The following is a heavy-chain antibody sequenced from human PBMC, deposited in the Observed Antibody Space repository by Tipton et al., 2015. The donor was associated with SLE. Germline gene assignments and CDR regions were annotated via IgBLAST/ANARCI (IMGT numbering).Heavy chain of an antibody. CDR2: IKQDGSEK. V-gene: IGHV3-7*01. CDR3: AREAAGGWFQH. D-gene: IGHD6-13*01. Sequence: GSLRLSCAASGFTFSSYWMNWVRQAPGKGLEWVANIKQDGSEKYYVDSVKGRFAISRDNTKNSLFLQMDSLRAEDTAVYYCAREAAGGWFQHWGQGTLVTVSS. J-gene: IGHJ1*01. CDR1: GFTFSSYW.